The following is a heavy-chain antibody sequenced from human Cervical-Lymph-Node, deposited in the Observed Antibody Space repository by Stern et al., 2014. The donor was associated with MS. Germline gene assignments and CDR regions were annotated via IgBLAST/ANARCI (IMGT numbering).Heavy chain of an antibody. CDR2: VHYSGTT. Sequence: VHLVESGPGLVKPSETLSLTCSVSGGSISSYYWNWIRQPPGKGLEWIANVHYSGTTNYNPSLKSRVTILLDTSMNKISLNLTSVTAADTAVYYCAGSGTYYPDYWGQGILVTVSS. CDR3: AGSGTYYPDY. J-gene: IGHJ4*02. V-gene: IGHV4-59*08. D-gene: IGHD3-3*01. CDR1: GGSISSYY.